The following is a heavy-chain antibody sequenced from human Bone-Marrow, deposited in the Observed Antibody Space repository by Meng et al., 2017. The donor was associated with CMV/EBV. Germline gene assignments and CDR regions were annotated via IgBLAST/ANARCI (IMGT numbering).Heavy chain of an antibody. CDR3: ARAFTGTRNAVDI. CDR1: GFTFSSYW. J-gene: IGHJ3*02. Sequence: GESLKISCAASGFTFSSYWMLWVRQAPGKGLVWVSRSNSDGSSTRSADSVKGRFTISRDNAKNTLYLQMNSLRAEYTAGYYCARAFTGTRNAVDIWGQGTMVTVSS. V-gene: IGHV3-74*01. D-gene: IGHD1-7*01. CDR2: SNSDGSST.